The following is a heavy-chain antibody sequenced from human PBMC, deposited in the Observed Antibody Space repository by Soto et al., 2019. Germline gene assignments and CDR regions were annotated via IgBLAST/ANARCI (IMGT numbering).Heavy chain of an antibody. CDR1: GFTFTSNW. D-gene: IGHD3-10*01. V-gene: IGHV3-74*01. J-gene: IGHJ5*02. CDR3: TRGGATGAGIYHFEP. Sequence: EVQLVESGGGLVQPGGSLRLSCAASGFTFTSNWMHWVRQAPGKGLVWVSRINSDWTTTTYADSLKGRFTISRDNAKKTLYLQVNSLGGEDTAVYYCTRGGATGAGIYHFEPWGQGTLVTVSS. CDR2: INSDWTTT.